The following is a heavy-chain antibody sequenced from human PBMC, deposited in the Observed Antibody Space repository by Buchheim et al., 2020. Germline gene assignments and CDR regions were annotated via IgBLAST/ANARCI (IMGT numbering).Heavy chain of an antibody. CDR1: GGSISSGGYY. CDR3: ARGGPWYCHGTSCYYFDY. D-gene: IGHD2-2*01. V-gene: IGHV4-31*03. Sequence: QVQLQESGPGLVKPSQTLSLTCTVSGGSISSGGYYWSWIRQHPGKGLEWIGYIYDSGSIHYNPSLKSRVDISADTSNKEFSLKLSSVTAADTAVYHCARGGPWYCHGTSCYYFDYWGQGTL. J-gene: IGHJ4*02. CDR2: IYDSGSI.